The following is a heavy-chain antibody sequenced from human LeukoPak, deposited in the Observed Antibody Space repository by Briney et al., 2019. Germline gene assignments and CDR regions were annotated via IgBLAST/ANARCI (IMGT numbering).Heavy chain of an antibody. Sequence: GGSLRLSCAASGFTFSSYAMSWVRQAPGKGLEWVSGIGGSGDNTYYADSVKGRFTISRDNSKNTLYVQVNSLGAEDTAAYYCAKGSYYDSSGSFYFDYWGQGTLVTVSS. CDR2: IGGSGDNT. V-gene: IGHV3-23*01. D-gene: IGHD3-22*01. J-gene: IGHJ4*02. CDR3: AKGSYYDSSGSFYFDY. CDR1: GFTFSSYA.